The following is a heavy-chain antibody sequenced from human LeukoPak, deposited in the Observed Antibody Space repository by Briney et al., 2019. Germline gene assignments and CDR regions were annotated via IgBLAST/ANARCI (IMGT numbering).Heavy chain of an antibody. Sequence: SETLSLTCTVSGGSISSYYWSWIRQPAGKGLEWIGRIYTSGSTNYNPSLKSRVTMSVDTSKNQFSLKLSSVTAADTAVYYCARLPLGLRWQHFDYWGQGTLVTVSS. D-gene: IGHD4-23*01. CDR3: ARLPLGLRWQHFDY. CDR1: GGSISSYY. CDR2: IYTSGST. J-gene: IGHJ4*02. V-gene: IGHV4-4*07.